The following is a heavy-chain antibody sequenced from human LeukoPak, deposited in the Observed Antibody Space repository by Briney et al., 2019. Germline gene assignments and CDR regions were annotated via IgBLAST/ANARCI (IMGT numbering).Heavy chain of an antibody. CDR2: IYYSGST. CDR3: GYSSSWYEGFGY. J-gene: IGHJ4*02. Sequence: SETLSLTCTVSGGSISSYYWSWIRQPPGKGLEWIGYIYYSGSTNYNPSLKSRVTISVDTSKNQFSLKLSSVTAADTAVYYCGYSSSWYEGFGYWGQGTLVTVSS. CDR1: GGSISSYY. D-gene: IGHD6-13*01. V-gene: IGHV4-59*01.